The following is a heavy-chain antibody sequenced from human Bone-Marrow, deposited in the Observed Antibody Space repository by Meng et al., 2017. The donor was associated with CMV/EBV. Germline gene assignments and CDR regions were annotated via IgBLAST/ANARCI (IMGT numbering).Heavy chain of an antibody. CDR3: ARDQNGYDLFDY. CDR2: IKQDGSEK. V-gene: IGHV3-7*01. Sequence: GESLKISCAASGFTFSSYWMSWVRQAPGKGLEWVANIKQDGSEKYYVDSVKGRFTISRDNAKNSLYLQMNSLRAEDTAVYYCARDQNGYDLFDYWGRGTLVTVSS. D-gene: IGHD5-12*01. CDR1: GFTFSSYW. J-gene: IGHJ4*02.